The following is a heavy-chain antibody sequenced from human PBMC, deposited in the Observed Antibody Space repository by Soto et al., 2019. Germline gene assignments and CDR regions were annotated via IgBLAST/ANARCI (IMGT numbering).Heavy chain of an antibody. Sequence: GGSLRLSCAASGFTFSGSTIHWVRQASGKGLEWVGRIRSKPNSYATTYAASVKGRFTISRDDSKNTAYLQMNSLKTEDTAVYYCIRTLFGVVSTYYFDYWGQGTLVTVSS. V-gene: IGHV3-73*01. CDR2: IRSKPNSYAT. CDR1: GFTFSGST. D-gene: IGHD3-3*01. J-gene: IGHJ4*02. CDR3: IRTLFGVVSTYYFDY.